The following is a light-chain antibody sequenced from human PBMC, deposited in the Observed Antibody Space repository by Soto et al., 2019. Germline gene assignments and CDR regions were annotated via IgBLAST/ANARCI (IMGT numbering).Light chain of an antibody. CDR3: AAWADRLNGVV. CDR1: SSNIGSNT. V-gene: IGLV1-44*01. Sequence: QAVVTQPPSASGTPGQRVTISCSGSSSNIGSNTVNWYQQLPGTAPKLLIYSNNQRPSGVPDRFSGSKSGTSASLAISGLQSEDEAEYYCAAWADRLNGVVFGGGTKLTVL. J-gene: IGLJ2*01. CDR2: SNN.